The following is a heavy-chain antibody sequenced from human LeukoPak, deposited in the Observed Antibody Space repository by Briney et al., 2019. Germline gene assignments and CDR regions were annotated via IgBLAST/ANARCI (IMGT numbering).Heavy chain of an antibody. CDR1: GFTVSSNY. D-gene: IGHD6-19*01. CDR3: ARARVSSGWYGFFDY. V-gene: IGHV3-53*01. Sequence: GGSLRLSCAASGFTVSSNYMSWVRQAPGKGLEWVSVIYSGGSTYYADSVEGRFTISGDNSKNTLYLQMNSLRAEDTAVYYCARARVSSGWYGFFDYWGQGTLVTVSS. CDR2: IYSGGST. J-gene: IGHJ4*02.